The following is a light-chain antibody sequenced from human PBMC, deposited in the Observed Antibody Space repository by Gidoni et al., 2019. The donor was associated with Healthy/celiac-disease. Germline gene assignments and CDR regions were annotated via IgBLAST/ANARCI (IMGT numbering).Light chain of an antibody. V-gene: IGKV3-15*01. CDR2: GAS. J-gene: IGKJ1*01. CDR3: QQYNNWRT. CDR1: QSVSSN. Sequence: EIVMTQSPATLSVSPGERATLPCRASQSVSSNLAWYQQKPGQAPRLLSYGASTRATGIPARCSGSGSGTEFTLTISSLQSEDFSVYYCQQYNNWRTFGQGTKVEIK.